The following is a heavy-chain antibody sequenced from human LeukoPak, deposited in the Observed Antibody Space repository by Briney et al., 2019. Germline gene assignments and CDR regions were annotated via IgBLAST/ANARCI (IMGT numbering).Heavy chain of an antibody. V-gene: IGHV3-20*04. CDR2: INWNGGSI. Sequence: GGSLRLSCAASGFTFDDYGMSWVRQAPGKGLEWVSGINWNGGSIGYADSVKGRFTISRDNAKNSLYLQMNSLRAEDTALYYCARDRKKIRYFDWLPFDPWGQGTLVTVSS. D-gene: IGHD3-9*01. CDR1: GFTFDDYG. CDR3: ARDRKKIRYFDWLPFDP. J-gene: IGHJ5*02.